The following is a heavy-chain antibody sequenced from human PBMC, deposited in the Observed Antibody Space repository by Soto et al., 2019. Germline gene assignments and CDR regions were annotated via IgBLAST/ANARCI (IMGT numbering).Heavy chain of an antibody. J-gene: IGHJ4*02. CDR3: ARVGAVAGTTYGLDY. CDR1: GYTFTGYY. D-gene: IGHD6-19*01. CDR2: INPNSGGT. V-gene: IGHV1-2*04. Sequence: ASVKVSCKASGYTFTGYYMHWVRQAPGQGLEWMGWINPNSGGTNYAQKFQGWVTMTRDTSISTAYMELSRLRSDDTAVYYCARVGAVAGTTYGLDYWGQGTLVTVSS.